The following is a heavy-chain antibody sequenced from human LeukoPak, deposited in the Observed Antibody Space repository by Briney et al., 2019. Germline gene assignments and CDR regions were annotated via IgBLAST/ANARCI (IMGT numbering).Heavy chain of an antibody. Sequence: ASVKVSCKASGYTFTSYDINWVRQATGQGLEWMGWMNPNSGNTGYAQKFQGRVTMTRNTSISTAYMELSRLRSEDTAVYYCARSQKRSTYYDFWSGYYPPLYFDYWGQGTLVTVSS. CDR2: MNPNSGNT. CDR3: ARSQKRSTYYDFWSGYYPPLYFDY. D-gene: IGHD3-3*01. J-gene: IGHJ4*02. CDR1: GYTFTSYD. V-gene: IGHV1-8*01.